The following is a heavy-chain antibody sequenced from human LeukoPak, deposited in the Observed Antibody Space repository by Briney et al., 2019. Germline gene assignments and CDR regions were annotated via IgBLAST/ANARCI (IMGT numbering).Heavy chain of an antibody. J-gene: IGHJ6*02. Sequence: GGSLRLSCAASGFTFSSYGMHWVRQAPGKGLEWVAGIWYDGSNKYYADSVKGRFTISRDNSKNTLYLQMNSLRAEDTAVYYCARVRLRGPLYGMDVWGQGTTVTVSS. CDR1: GFTFSSYG. D-gene: IGHD5-12*01. V-gene: IGHV3-33*01. CDR2: IWYDGSNK. CDR3: ARVRLRGPLYGMDV.